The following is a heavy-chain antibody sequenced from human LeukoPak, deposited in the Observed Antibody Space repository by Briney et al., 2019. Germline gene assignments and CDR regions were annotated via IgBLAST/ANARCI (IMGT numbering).Heavy chain of an antibody. J-gene: IGHJ3*02. CDR1: GGSISSSY. Sequence: SETLSLTCTVSGGSISSSYWSWMRHPPGQGRWWIGYISYSGSTNYNPSLKSRVTISVDTSKNQFSLKLSSVTGAGWVVEYCGCWCPCDSRNYDVFDIWGRGTIVTVSS. D-gene: IGHD2-21*01. CDR2: ISYSGST. V-gene: IGHV4-59*01. CDR3: GCWCPCDSRNYDVFDI.